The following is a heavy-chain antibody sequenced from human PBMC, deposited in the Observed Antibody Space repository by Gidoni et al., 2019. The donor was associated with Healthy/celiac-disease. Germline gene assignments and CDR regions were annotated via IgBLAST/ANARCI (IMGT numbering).Heavy chain of an antibody. V-gene: IGHV4-59*01. CDR1: GGSISSYY. J-gene: IGHJ6*02. D-gene: IGHD3-9*01. CDR3: ARGIRYHSAYYYYGMDV. CDR2: IYYSGST. Sequence: QVQLQESGPGLVKPSETLSLTCTVSGGSISSYYWSWIRQPPGKGLEWIGYIYYSGSTNYNPSLKSRVTISVDTSKNQFSLKLSSVTAADTAVYYCARGIRYHSAYYYYGMDVWGQGTTVTVSS.